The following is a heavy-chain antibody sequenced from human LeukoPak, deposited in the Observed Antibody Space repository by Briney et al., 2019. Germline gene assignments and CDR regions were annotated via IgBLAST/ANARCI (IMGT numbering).Heavy chain of an antibody. J-gene: IGHJ5*02. CDR3: ARLRIGSSGFWWFDP. CDR2: ISYDGSNK. CDR1: GFTFSSYA. V-gene: IGHV3-30-3*01. Sequence: GRSLRLSCAASGFTFSSYAMHWVRQAPGKGLEWVAVISYDGSNKYYADSVKGRFTISRDNAKNSLYLQMNSLRAEDTAMYYCARLRIGSSGFWWFDPWGQGTLVTVSS. D-gene: IGHD3-22*01.